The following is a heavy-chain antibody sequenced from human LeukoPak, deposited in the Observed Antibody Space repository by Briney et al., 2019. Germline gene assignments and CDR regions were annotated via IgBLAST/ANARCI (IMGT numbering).Heavy chain of an antibody. J-gene: IGHJ4*02. CDR3: ARAPTVLVGYCSSSSCQADY. D-gene: IGHD2-2*01. CDR2: IDPSSTYI. CDR1: GFTFRSYS. Sequence: SGGSLRLSCAASGFTFRSYSMNWVRQAPGKGLEWVSAIDPSSTYIYYADSVKGRFTISRDNAENSLYLQMNSLRVEDTAVYYCARAPTVLVGYCSSSSCQADYWGQGTLVTVSS. V-gene: IGHV3-21*01.